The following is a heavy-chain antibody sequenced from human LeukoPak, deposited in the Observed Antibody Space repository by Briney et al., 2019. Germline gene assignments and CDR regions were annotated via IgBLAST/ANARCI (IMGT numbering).Heavy chain of an antibody. V-gene: IGHV1-18*01. CDR1: GYTFTSYG. Sequence: GASVKVSCKASGYTFTSYGISWLRQAPGQGLEWMGWISAYNGNTNYAQKLQGRVTMTTDTSTSTAYMELRSLRSDDTAVYYCARDFMAYYYDSSGYSNDDSPIDYWGQGTLVTVSS. CDR3: ARDFMAYYYDSSGYSNDDSPIDY. D-gene: IGHD3-22*01. CDR2: ISAYNGNT. J-gene: IGHJ4*02.